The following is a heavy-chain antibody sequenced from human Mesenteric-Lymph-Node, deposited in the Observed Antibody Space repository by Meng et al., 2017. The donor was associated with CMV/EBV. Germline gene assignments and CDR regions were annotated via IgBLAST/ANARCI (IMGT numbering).Heavy chain of an antibody. D-gene: IGHD4-17*01. Sequence: GLELVASISYDGSYKNYADSVKGRVTISRDNSRDTLDLQMNSLGADDTALYYCVRDPPSVVRRYGKYYFDYWGQGTLVTVSS. CDR2: ISYDGSYK. V-gene: IGHV3-30*04. J-gene: IGHJ4*02. CDR3: VRDPPSVVRRYGKYYFDY.